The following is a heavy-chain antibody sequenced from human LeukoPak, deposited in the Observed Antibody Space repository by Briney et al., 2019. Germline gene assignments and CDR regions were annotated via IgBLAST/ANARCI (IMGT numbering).Heavy chain of an antibody. D-gene: IGHD4-17*01. CDR3: ARATTTVTTDWFDR. J-gene: IGHJ5*02. Sequence: GGSLRLSCAASGFTFSDNYMSWIRQAPGKGLEWVSYISSSSSYTNYADSVKGRFTISRDNAKNSLYLQMNSLRAEDTAVYYCARATTTVTTDWFDRWGQGTLVTVSS. CDR2: ISSSSSYT. CDR1: GFTFSDNY. V-gene: IGHV3-11*06.